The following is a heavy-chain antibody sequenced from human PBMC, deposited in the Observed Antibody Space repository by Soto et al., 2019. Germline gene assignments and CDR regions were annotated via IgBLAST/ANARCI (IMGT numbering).Heavy chain of an antibody. CDR3: ARHASRIAVRFDP. D-gene: IGHD2-21*01. V-gene: IGHV4-59*08. CDR1: GGSISSYY. CDR2: IYYSGST. Sequence: PSETLSLTCTVSGGSISSYYWSWIRQPPGKGLEWIGYIYYSGSTNYNPSLKSRVTISVDTSKNQFSLKLSSVTAADTAVYYCARHASRIAVRFDPWGQGTLVTVSS. J-gene: IGHJ5*02.